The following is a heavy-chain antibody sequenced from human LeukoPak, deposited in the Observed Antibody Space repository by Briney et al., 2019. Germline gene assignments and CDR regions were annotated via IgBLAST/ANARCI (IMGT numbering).Heavy chain of an antibody. CDR2: IYTSGST. J-gene: IGHJ3*02. V-gene: IGHV4-4*07. CDR3: ARSQRGYSGYEPQDDAFDI. CDR1: GGSISSYY. D-gene: IGHD5-12*01. Sequence: SETLSLTCTVSGGSISSYYWSWIRQPAGKGLEWIGRIYTSGSTNYNPSLKSRVTMSVDTSKNQFSLKLSSVTAADTAVYYCARSQRGYSGYEPQDDAFDIWGQGTMVTVSS.